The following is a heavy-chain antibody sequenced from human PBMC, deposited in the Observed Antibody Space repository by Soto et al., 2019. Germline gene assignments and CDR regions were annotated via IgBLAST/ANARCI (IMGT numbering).Heavy chain of an antibody. Sequence: GASLKGSWKASGYTFTRYVINWGRQANGQGLEWMGWMNPNSGNTGYAQKFQGRVTMTRNTSISTAYMELSSLRSEDTAVYYCARGFDITMIVVASYGMDVCGQGTTVTVSS. V-gene: IGHV1-8*01. CDR2: MNPNSGNT. CDR1: GYTFTRYV. CDR3: ARGFDITMIVVASYGMDV. D-gene: IGHD3-22*01. J-gene: IGHJ6*02.